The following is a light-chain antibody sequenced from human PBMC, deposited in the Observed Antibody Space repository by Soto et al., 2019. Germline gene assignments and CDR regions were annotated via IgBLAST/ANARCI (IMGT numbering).Light chain of an antibody. V-gene: IGKV3-11*01. CDR3: QQRSNWPLIT. CDR1: QSVVNY. Sequence: EDVCTQSAGTVSLSPGERATLSCRTSQSVVNYQLAWYRQKPGQAPRLLIYNTFHRATGIPARFSGSGSGTDFTLTISSLEPEDFAVYYCQQRSNWPLITFGQGTRLEI. J-gene: IGKJ5*01. CDR2: NTF.